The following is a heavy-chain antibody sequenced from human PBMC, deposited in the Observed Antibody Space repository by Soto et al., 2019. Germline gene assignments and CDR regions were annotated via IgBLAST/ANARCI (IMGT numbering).Heavy chain of an antibody. Sequence: ASVKVSCKASGYIFTDYAMHWVRQAPGQRLEWMGWINTANGNTKYSQRFQGRGAMTRDTSASTAYMEVSSLSSEDTAVYYCARNPWSRGYYYFMDVWGEGTTVTVSS. D-gene: IGHD3-16*01. J-gene: IGHJ6*03. CDR3: ARNPWSRGYYYFMDV. CDR1: GYIFTDYA. V-gene: IGHV1-3*04. CDR2: INTANGNT.